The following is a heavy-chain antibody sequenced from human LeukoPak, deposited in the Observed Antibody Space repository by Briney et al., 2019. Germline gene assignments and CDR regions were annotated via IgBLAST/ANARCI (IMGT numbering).Heavy chain of an antibody. CDR2: ISGNGGRT. CDR1: GLTFSSYA. Sequence: GGSLRLSCAASGLTFSSYAMSWVRQAPRGGLEWVSGISGNGGRTYYADSVKGRFAISRDDSKSTLYLQMNSLRGEDTAVYYCAKDFGRNLGGPGYWGRGTLVIVSS. V-gene: IGHV3-23*01. J-gene: IGHJ4*02. D-gene: IGHD1-14*01. CDR3: AKDFGRNLGGPGY.